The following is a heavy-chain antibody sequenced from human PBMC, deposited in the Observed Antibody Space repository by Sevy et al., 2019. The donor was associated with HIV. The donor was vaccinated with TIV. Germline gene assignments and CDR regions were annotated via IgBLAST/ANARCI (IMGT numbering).Heavy chain of an antibody. D-gene: IGHD1-26*01. Sequence: GGSLRLSCIGSGFSFSYYGIHWVRQSPGKGLDWVALISHDGKNEYYADSVKGRFTISRDNSKNTVYLEMNSLRNEDTASYFGANAYSGSYSHSYLYALDVWGQGTTVTVSS. V-gene: IGHV3-30*18. CDR3: ANAYSGSYSHSYLYALDV. CDR2: ISHDGKNE. J-gene: IGHJ6*02. CDR1: GFSFSYYG.